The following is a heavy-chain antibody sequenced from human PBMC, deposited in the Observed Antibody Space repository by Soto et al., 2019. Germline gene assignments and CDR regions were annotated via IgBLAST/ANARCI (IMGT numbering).Heavy chain of an antibody. CDR1: GFTFSDYY. CDR2: ISSSGDST. Sequence: QVQVVESGGGLVKPGGSLRLSCAASGFTFSDYYMSWIRQAPGKGLEWVSFISSSGDSTKYADSVKGRFTISRDNAKNSLHPQLNSLRAEDTAVYYCARGGVKGTTSRGQVYNWGQGTLVTVSS. V-gene: IGHV3-11*06. D-gene: IGHD1-7*01. CDR3: ARGGVKGTTSRGQVYN. J-gene: IGHJ4*02.